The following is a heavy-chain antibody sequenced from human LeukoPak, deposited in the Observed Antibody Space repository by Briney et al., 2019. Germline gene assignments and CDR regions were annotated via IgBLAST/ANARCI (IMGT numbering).Heavy chain of an antibody. CDR1: GFNFINYW. CDR3: ARVDL. V-gene: IGHV3-7*01. J-gene: IGHJ4*02. Sequence: GGSLRLSCAASGFNFINYWMNWVRQAPGKGLEWVANIKQDGSEKYYVDSVKGRFTISRDNAKTSLSLQMNSLRAEDTAVYYCARVDLWGQGTLVTVSS. CDR2: IKQDGSEK.